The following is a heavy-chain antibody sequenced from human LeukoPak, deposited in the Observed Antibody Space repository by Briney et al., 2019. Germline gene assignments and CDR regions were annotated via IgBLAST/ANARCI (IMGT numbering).Heavy chain of an antibody. J-gene: IGHJ3*02. V-gene: IGHV3-7*03. CDR3: AREGVQLWDDAFDI. CDR1: GFTLSSYW. Sequence: GGSLTLAWPASGFTLSSYWMSWVRQPQGRGLEWVANINQDGSGKYYVDSGKGRFTISRDNAKNSVYLQMSSLRAEDTAVYYCAREGVQLWDDAFDIWGQGTMVTVSS. D-gene: IGHD5-18*01. CDR2: INQDGSGK.